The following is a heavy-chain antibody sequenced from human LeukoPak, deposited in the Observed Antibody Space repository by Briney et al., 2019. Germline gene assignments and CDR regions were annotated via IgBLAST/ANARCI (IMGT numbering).Heavy chain of an antibody. CDR1: GFTFSSYG. CDR3: AKVLSLGIVVTAPDY. Sequence: GGSLRLSCAASGFTFSSYGMHWVRQAPGKGLEWVAFIRYDGSNKYYADSVKGRFTISRDNSKNTLYLQMNSLRAEDTAVYYCAKVLSLGIVVTAPDYWGQGTLVTVSS. V-gene: IGHV3-30*02. D-gene: IGHD2-21*02. J-gene: IGHJ4*02. CDR2: IRYDGSNK.